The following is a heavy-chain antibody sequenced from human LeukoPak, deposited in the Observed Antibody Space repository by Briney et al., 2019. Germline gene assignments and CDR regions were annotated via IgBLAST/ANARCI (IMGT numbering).Heavy chain of an antibody. V-gene: IGHV4-34*01. CDR1: GGSFSGYY. J-gene: IGHJ4*02. Sequence: KASETLSLTCAVYGGSFSGYYWSWIRQPPGKGLEWIGEINHSGSTNYNPSLKSRVTISVDTSKNQFSLKLSSVTAADTAVYYCARDDYYDSSGYYDYWGQGTLVTVSS. CDR2: INHSGST. D-gene: IGHD3-22*01. CDR3: ARDDYYDSSGYYDY.